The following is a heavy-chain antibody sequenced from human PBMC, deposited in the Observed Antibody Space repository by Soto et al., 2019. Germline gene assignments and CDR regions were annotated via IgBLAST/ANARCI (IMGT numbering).Heavy chain of an antibody. CDR1: GYTFTSYD. Sequence: ASVKVSCKASGYTFTSYDINWVRQATGQGLEWMGWMNPNSGNTGYAQKFQGRVTMTRNTSISTAYMELSSLRSEDTAVYYCARDRFLQGYDFWSGYYNFDYWGQGTLVTVSS. D-gene: IGHD3-3*01. V-gene: IGHV1-8*01. J-gene: IGHJ4*02. CDR2: MNPNSGNT. CDR3: ARDRFLQGYDFWSGYYNFDY.